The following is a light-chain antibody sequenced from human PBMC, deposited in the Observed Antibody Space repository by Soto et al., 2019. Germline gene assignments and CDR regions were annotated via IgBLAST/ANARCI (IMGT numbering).Light chain of an antibody. CDR2: GAS. J-gene: IGKJ1*01. CDR3: QQDVSSPWA. V-gene: IGKV3-20*01. CDR1: QSVTNSF. Sequence: EIVLAQSPGTLSLSPGERATLSCRASQSVTNSFLAWYQQKPGQAPRLLIYGASRRATGIPDRFTGSGSGTDFTLTISRLEPEDFAVYYCQQDVSSPWAFGQGTKVDI.